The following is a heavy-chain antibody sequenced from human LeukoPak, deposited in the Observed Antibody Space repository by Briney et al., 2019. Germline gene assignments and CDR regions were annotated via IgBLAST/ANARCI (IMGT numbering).Heavy chain of an antibody. Sequence: SETLSLTCTVSGGSISSSSYYWGWIRQPPGKGLEWIGSIYYSGSTYYNPSLKSRVTISVDTSKNQFSLKLSSVTAADTAVYYCANAYYYDSSGRIDYWGQGTLVTVSS. CDR1: GGSISSSSYY. D-gene: IGHD3-22*01. CDR3: ANAYYYDSSGRIDY. V-gene: IGHV4-39*07. J-gene: IGHJ4*02. CDR2: IYYSGST.